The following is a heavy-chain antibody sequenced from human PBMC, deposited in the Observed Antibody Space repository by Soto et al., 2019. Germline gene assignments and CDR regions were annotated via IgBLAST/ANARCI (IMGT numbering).Heavy chain of an antibody. CDR1: GYSISSGYY. CDR2: IYHSGST. D-gene: IGHD2-2*01. Sequence: SETLSLTCAVSGYSISSGYYWGWIRQPPGKGLEWIGTIYHSGSTFHNPSLKSRVTISVDTSKNQFSLKLRSVTAADTAVYYCAVGYCSSTTCSREYFQHWGQSTLVTVSS. J-gene: IGHJ1*01. V-gene: IGHV4-38-2*01. CDR3: AVGYCSSTTCSREYFQH.